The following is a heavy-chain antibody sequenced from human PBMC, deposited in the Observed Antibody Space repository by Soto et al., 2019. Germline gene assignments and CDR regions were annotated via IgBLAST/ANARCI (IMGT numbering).Heavy chain of an antibody. Sequence: PSETLAITCTVSYGSIIVSNVFWGWFRQPPGNGLEWIGNIDYSGTAYFNPSLGTRVTFPVDTSKNQFSLTLYSVTAADTAVYYCARTTGRHLDFWGQGILVTVS. J-gene: IGHJ4*02. D-gene: IGHD4-4*01. CDR3: ARTTGRHLDF. CDR1: YGSIIVSNVF. CDR2: IDYSGTA. V-gene: IGHV4-39*01.